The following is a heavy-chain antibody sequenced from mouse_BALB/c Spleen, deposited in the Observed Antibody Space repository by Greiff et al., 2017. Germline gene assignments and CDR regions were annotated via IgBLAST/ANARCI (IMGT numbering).Heavy chain of an antibody. CDR1: GYTFTDYA. Sequence: VKLVESGPELVRPGVSVKISCKGSGYTFTDYAMHWVKQSHAKSLEWIGVISTYYGNTNYNQKFKGKATMTVDKSSSTAYMELARLTSEDSAIYYCARGGVYDYDFDYWGQGTTLTVSS. D-gene: IGHD2-4*01. V-gene: IGHV1-67*01. CDR3: ARGGVYDYDFDY. CDR2: ISTYYGNT. J-gene: IGHJ2*01.